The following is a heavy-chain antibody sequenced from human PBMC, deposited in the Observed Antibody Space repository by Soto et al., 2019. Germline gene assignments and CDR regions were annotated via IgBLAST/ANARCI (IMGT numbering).Heavy chain of an antibody. CDR2: ISPKSGGS. J-gene: IGHJ6*04. Sequence: DSVQVSCKTSGYTFSDHYLHWVRQAPGQGLEWIGWISPKSGGSNYARKFQGRVTMTRDTAISTAYMELSRLTSDDTAVYYCARNLRHPPEAAMITGLDGWGKGTKVTVSS. D-gene: IGHD3-16*01. CDR3: ARNLRHPPEAAMITGLDG. CDR1: GYTFSDHY. V-gene: IGHV1-2*02.